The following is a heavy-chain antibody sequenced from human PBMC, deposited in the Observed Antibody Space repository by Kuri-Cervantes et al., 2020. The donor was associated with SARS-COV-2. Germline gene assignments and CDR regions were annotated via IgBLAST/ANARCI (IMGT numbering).Heavy chain of an antibody. D-gene: IGHD1-20*01. Sequence: TLSLTCTVSGGSTSTYYWSWIRQPPGKALEWLALMYWNDDKRYSPSLKSRLTITKDTSKNQVVLTMTNVDPVDTATFYCARWYNWNYFDSWGQGTLVTVSS. J-gene: IGHJ4*02. V-gene: IGHV2-5*01. CDR3: ARWYNWNYFDS. CDR2: MYWNDDK. CDR1: GGSTSTYYW.